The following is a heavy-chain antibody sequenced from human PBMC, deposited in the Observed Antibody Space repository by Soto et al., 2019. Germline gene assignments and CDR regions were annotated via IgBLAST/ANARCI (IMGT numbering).Heavy chain of an antibody. CDR1: GFKFSNYA. J-gene: IGHJ4*02. V-gene: IGHV3-23*01. D-gene: IGHD3-16*01. Sequence: GGSVRLSCAASGFKFSNYAMSWVRQAPGKGLEWVSLISATGGGTYYADSVKGRFTISRDNSHNTLYLQVHSLTAEDTAVYYCAKDRRAGGNSAFYFDFWGQGAQVTVSS. CDR3: AKDRRAGGNSAFYFDF. CDR2: ISATGGGT.